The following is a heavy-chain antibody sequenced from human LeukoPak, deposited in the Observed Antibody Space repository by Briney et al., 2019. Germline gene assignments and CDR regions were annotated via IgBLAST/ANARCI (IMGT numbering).Heavy chain of an antibody. Sequence: GSLRLSRAASGFTFSGSAMHWVRQASGKGLEWVGRIRSKANSYATAYAASVKGRFTISIDDSKNTAYLQMNSLKTEDTAVYYCTRHSETANWGQGTLVTVSS. CDR1: GFTFSGSA. J-gene: IGHJ4*02. D-gene: IGHD5-18*01. CDR2: IRSKANSYAT. CDR3: TRHSETAN. V-gene: IGHV3-73*01.